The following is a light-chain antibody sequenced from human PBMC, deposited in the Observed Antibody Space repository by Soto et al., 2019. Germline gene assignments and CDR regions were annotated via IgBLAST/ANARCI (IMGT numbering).Light chain of an antibody. V-gene: IGKV3-20*01. CDR3: QQYGSSSWT. J-gene: IGKJ1*01. CDR2: GTS. Sequence: EIVLTQSPGTLSLSPGERATLSCRASQSVSSSYLAWYQQKPGQAPRLLIYGTSSRATAIPDRFSGSGSGTDFNLTISSLEPEDFAVDYCQQYGSSSWTFGQGTKVEIK. CDR1: QSVSSSY.